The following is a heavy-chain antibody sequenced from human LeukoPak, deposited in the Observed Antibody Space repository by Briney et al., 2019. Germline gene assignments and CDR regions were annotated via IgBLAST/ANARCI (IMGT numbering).Heavy chain of an antibody. V-gene: IGHV4-59*01. D-gene: IGHD3-10*01. J-gene: IGHJ4*02. CDR1: GGSISSYY. Sequence: SETLSLTCTVAGGSISSYYGSWIRQPPGKGLEWIGCIYHSGSTNYNPSLKSRVTISVDTSKNQFSLKLSSVTAADTAVYYCASLVMVRGVIYFDYWGQGTLVTVSS. CDR3: ASLVMVRGVIYFDY. CDR2: IYHSGST.